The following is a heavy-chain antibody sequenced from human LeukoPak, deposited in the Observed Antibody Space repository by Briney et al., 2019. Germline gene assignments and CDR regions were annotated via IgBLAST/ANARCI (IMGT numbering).Heavy chain of an antibody. V-gene: IGHV1-2*02. CDR1: GYTFTGYY. CDR3: ARDSIRSGTLDY. D-gene: IGHD1-7*01. CDR2: INPNSGGT. J-gene: IGHJ4*02. Sequence: ASVKVSCKASGYTFTGYYMHWVRQAPGQGLEWMGWINPNSGGTNYAQKFQGRVTMTRDTSISTAYMEPSRLRSDDTAVYYCARDSIRSGTLDYWGQETLVTVSS.